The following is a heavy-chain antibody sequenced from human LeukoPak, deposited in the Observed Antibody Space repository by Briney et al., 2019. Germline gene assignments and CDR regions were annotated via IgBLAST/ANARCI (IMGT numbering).Heavy chain of an antibody. V-gene: IGHV3-21*01. D-gene: IGHD4-17*01. J-gene: IGHJ4*02. CDR2: ISSSSSDI. CDR1: GFTFSSYS. CDR3: ARGVTTVTLYYFDY. Sequence: GGSLRLSCAASGFTFSSYSMNWVRQAPGKGLEWVSSISSSSSDIYYADSVKGRFTISRDNAKNSLYLQMNSLRAEDTAVYYCARGVTTVTLYYFDYWGQGTLVTVSS.